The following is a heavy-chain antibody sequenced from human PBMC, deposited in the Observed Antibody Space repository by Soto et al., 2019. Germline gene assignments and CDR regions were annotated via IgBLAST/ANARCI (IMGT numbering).Heavy chain of an antibody. CDR3: AKDLAERLYYDFWSGYYTNWFDP. Sequence: SLRLSCAASGFTFSSYAMSWVRQAPGKGLEWVSAISGSGGSTYYADSVKGRFTISRDNSKNTLYLQMNSLRAEDTAVYYCAKDLAERLYYDFWSGYYTNWFDPWGQGTLVTVSS. D-gene: IGHD3-3*01. V-gene: IGHV3-23*01. CDR1: GFTFSSYA. J-gene: IGHJ5*02. CDR2: ISGSGGST.